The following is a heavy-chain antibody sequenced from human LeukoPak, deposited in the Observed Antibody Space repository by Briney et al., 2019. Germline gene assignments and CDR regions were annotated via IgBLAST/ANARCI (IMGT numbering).Heavy chain of an antibody. CDR2: IYHSGST. V-gene: IGHV4-4*02. CDR3: AREGIAVANWFDP. D-gene: IGHD6-19*01. CDR1: GGSISSSNW. Sequence: PSETLSLTCAVSGGSISSSNWWSWVRQPPGKGLEWIGEIYHSGSTNYNPSLKSRVTISVDKSKNQFSLKLSSVTAADTAVYYCAREGIAVANWFDPWGQGTLVTVSS. J-gene: IGHJ5*02.